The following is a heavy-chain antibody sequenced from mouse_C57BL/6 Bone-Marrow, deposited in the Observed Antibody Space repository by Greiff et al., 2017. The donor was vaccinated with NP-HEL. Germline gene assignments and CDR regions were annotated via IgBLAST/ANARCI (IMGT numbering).Heavy chain of an antibody. CDR1: GFTFSSYA. D-gene: IGHD1-1*01. CDR3: TRDITGYFDY. J-gene: IGHJ2*01. V-gene: IGHV5-9-1*02. Sequence: EVQWVESGEGLVKPGGSLKLSCAASGFTFSSYAMSWVRQTPEKRLEWVAYISSGGDYFYYADTVKCRFTISRDNGRNSLYLQMSSLKFEDTAMYYCTRDITGYFDYWGQGTTLTV. CDR2: ISSGGDYF.